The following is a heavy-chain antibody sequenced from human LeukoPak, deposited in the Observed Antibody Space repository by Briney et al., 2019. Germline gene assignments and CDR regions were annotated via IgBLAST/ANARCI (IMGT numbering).Heavy chain of an antibody. V-gene: IGHV1-2*02. CDR3: ARRPNHYDTSGYDY. Sequence: GASVKVSCKASGYTFTGYYMHWVRQAPGQGLEWMGWINPNSGGTNYAQKFQGRVTMTRDTSISTAYMELSRLRSDDTAVYYCARRPNHYDTSGYDYWGQGTLVTVSS. J-gene: IGHJ4*02. CDR1: GYTFTGYY. CDR2: INPNSGGT. D-gene: IGHD3-22*01.